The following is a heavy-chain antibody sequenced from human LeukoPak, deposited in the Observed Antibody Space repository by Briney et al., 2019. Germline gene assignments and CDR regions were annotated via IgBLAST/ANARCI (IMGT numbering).Heavy chain of an antibody. D-gene: IGHD3-3*01. J-gene: IGHJ4*02. V-gene: IGHV4-39*01. CDR3: AIEDYDFWSGYSYYFDY. CDR1: GGSISSSSYY. Sequence: SETLSLTCTVAGGSISSSSYYWGWIRQPPGNGLEWIGSIYYSGSTYYNPSLKSRVTISVDTSKNQFSLKLSSVTAADTAVYYCAIEDYDFWSGYSYYFDYWGQGTLVTVSS. CDR2: IYYSGST.